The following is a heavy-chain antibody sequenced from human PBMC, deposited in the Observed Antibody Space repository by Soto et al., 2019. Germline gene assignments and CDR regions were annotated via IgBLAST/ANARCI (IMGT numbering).Heavy chain of an antibody. Sequence: GGSLRLSCAASGFIFSNYGIHWFRQAPGKGLEWVAVISDDGSKKYYADSVKGRFTISRDNSKNTLYVQMNSLRIEDTAMYYCAKGASSRNYYYYGMDVWGQGTTVTVS. CDR1: GFIFSNYG. CDR3: AKGASSRNYYYYGMDV. CDR2: ISDDGSKK. J-gene: IGHJ6*02. V-gene: IGHV3-30*18.